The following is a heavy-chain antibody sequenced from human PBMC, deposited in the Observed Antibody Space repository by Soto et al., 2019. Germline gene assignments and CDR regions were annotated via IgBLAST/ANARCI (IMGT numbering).Heavy chain of an antibody. D-gene: IGHD5-12*01. CDR1: GYSFSKYW. J-gene: IGHJ4*02. CDR2: IYPGDSDT. CDR3: ARPRDGYNSGVDY. V-gene: IGHV5-51*01. Sequence: GESLRISCKGSGYSFSKYWIAWVRQMPGKGLEWMGIIYPGDSDTRYSPSFQGQVTISADKSISTAYLQWSSLKASDSAMYCCARPRDGYNSGVDYWGQGTLVTGSS.